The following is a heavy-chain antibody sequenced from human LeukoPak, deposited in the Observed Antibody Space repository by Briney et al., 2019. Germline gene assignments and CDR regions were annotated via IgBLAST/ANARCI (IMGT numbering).Heavy chain of an antibody. V-gene: IGHV3-23*01. CDR2: ISGSGGST. CDR3: ARDGNAAVADL. CDR1: GFTFSSYA. J-gene: IGHJ4*02. D-gene: IGHD6-19*01. Sequence: PGGSLRLSCAASGFTFSSYAMSWVRQAPGKGLEWVSAISGSGGSTYYADSVKGRFTISRGNAKNSLYLQMNSLRAEDTAVYYCARDGNAAVADLWGQGTLVTVSS.